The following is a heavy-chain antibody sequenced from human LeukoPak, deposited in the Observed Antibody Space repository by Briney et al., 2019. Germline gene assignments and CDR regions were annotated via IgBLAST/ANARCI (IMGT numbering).Heavy chain of an antibody. CDR1: GYTFSDYY. CDR3: ARVDRKWQLSGPFSY. D-gene: IGHD4-23*01. Sequence: GASVKVSCKASGYTFSDYYIYWVRQAPGQGLEWMGWINPKSGATDYAERFHGRVTMTRDTSISAAYMELRSDDTAVYYCARVDRKWQLSGPFSYWGQGTLVTVSS. J-gene: IGHJ4*02. CDR2: INPKSGAT. V-gene: IGHV1-2*02.